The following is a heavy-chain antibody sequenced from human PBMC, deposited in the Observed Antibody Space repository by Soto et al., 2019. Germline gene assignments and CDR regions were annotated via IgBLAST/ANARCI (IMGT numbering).Heavy chain of an antibody. CDR2: INHSGST. J-gene: IGHJ6*02. V-gene: IGHV4-34*01. CDR3: ARETMVRGVIIFRKHYGMDV. CDR1: GGSFSGYY. Sequence: SETLSLTCAVYGGSFSGYYWSWIRQPPGKGLEWIGEINHSGSTNYNPSLKSRVTISVDTSKNQFSLKLSSVTAADTAVYYCARETMVRGVIIFRKHYGMDVWGQGTTVTVSS. D-gene: IGHD3-10*01.